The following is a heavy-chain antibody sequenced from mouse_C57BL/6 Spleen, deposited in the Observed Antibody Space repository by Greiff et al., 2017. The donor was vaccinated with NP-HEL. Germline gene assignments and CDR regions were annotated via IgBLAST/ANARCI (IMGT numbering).Heavy chain of an antibody. Sequence: VQLQQSDAELVKPGASVTISCKVSGYTFTDHTIHWMKQRPEQGLEWIGYIYPRDGSTKYNEKFKGKATLTADKSSSTAYMQLNSLTSEDSAVYFCARDYYDYDGVFDYWGQGTTLTVSS. V-gene: IGHV1-78*01. CDR1: GYTFTDHT. CDR3: ARDYYDYDGVFDY. CDR2: IYPRDGST. J-gene: IGHJ2*01. D-gene: IGHD2-4*01.